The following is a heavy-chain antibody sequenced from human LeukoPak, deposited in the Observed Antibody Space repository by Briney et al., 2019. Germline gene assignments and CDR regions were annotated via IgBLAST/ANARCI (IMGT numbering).Heavy chain of an antibody. J-gene: IGHJ5*02. V-gene: IGHV4-39*07. CDR2: INHSGST. D-gene: IGHD3-3*01. CDR1: GGSISSSSYY. CDR3: ARVILRFRGAGFDP. Sequence: SETLSLTCTVSGGSISSSSYYWSWIRQPPGKGLEWIGEINHSGSTNYNPSLKSRVTISVDTSKNQFSLKLSSVTAADTAVYYCARVILRFRGAGFDPWGQGTLVTVSS.